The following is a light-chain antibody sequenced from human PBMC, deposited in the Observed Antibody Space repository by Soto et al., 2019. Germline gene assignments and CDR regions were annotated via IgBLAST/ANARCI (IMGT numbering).Light chain of an antibody. CDR1: QRVSSY. CDR3: QQRSNWPRSIT. CDR2: DAS. J-gene: IGKJ5*01. V-gene: IGKV3-11*01. Sequence: DIVLTQSPATLSLSPWERATLSCRASQRVSSYLAWYQPKPGQAPRLLIYDASHRATGIPARFSGSGSGTVFTLNIRSLEPEDCAVYYCQQRSNWPRSITFGQGTRLEIK.